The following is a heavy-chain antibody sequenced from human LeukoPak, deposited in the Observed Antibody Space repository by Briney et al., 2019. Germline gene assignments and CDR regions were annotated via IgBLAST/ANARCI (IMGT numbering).Heavy chain of an antibody. CDR1: GFTFDDYA. J-gene: IGHJ4*02. Sequence: PGGSLRLSCAASGFTFDDYAMHWVRQAPGKGLEWVSGISWNSGSIGYADSVKGRFTISRDNAKNSLYLQMNSLRAEDTALYYCAKVDQQQLVGGADYWGQGTLVTVSS. CDR2: ISWNSGSI. V-gene: IGHV3-9*01. CDR3: AKVDQQQLVGGADY. D-gene: IGHD6-13*01.